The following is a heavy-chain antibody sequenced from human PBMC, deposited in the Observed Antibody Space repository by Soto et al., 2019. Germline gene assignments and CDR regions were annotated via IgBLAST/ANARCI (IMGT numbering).Heavy chain of an antibody. Sequence: GGSLRLSCAASGFTFSSYGMHWVRQAPGKGLEWVAIISYDGSNKYYADSVKGRFTISRDNSKNTLYLQMNSLRAEDTAVYYCVKDKYDTSGYLFDSWGQGTLVTSPQ. D-gene: IGHD3-22*01. CDR1: GFTFSSYG. CDR3: VKDKYDTSGYLFDS. J-gene: IGHJ4*02. V-gene: IGHV3-30*18. CDR2: ISYDGSNK.